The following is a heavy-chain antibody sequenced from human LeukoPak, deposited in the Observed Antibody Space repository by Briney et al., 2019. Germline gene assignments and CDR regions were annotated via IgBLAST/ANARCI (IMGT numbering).Heavy chain of an antibody. CDR3: AREKPSDKDAFDI. D-gene: IGHD1-14*01. V-gene: IGHV7-4-1*02. CDR1: GYTFTIYA. CDR2: INTNTGNP. Sequence: GASVTVSCTASGYTFTIYAMNWVRQAPGQGLEWMGWINTNTGNPTYAQGFTGRFVFSLDTSVSTAYLQISSLKAEDTAVYYCAREKPSDKDAFDIWGQGTMVSVSS. J-gene: IGHJ3*02.